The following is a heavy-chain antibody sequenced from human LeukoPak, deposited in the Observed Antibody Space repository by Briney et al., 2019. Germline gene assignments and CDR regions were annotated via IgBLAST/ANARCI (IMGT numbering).Heavy chain of an antibody. D-gene: IGHD3-10*02. CDR3: TRGMLRQPPDY. CDR1: GFTFTKFW. CDR2: IQEDGKKE. J-gene: IGHJ4*02. V-gene: IGHV3-7*01. Sequence: PGGSLRLSCEASGFTFTKFWMSWVRQAPGKGLEWVANIQEDGKKENYVDSVRGRFTISRDNSKNTLYLQMNSLRVEDTAIYYCTRGMLRQPPDYWGQGMLVTVSS.